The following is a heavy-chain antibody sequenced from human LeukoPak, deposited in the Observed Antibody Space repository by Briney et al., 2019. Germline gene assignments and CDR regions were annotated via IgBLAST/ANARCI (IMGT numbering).Heavy chain of an antibody. V-gene: IGHV3-74*01. D-gene: IGHD3-10*01. CDR3: ARDLYYFGSGSFVPGLPDF. J-gene: IGHJ4*02. Sequence: PGGSLRLSCAASGFTFSNYWMHWVRQAPGKGLEWVSRINTDGTSTIYADSVRGRFTISRDNAKNTVYLEMNSLRAEDTAVYYCARDLYYFGSGSFVPGLPDFWGQGTLVTVSS. CDR1: GFTFSNYW. CDR2: INTDGTST.